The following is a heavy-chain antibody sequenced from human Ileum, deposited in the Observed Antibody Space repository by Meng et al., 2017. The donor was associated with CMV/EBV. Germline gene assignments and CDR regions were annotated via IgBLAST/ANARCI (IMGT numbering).Heavy chain of an antibody. J-gene: IGHJ4*02. D-gene: IGHD3-16*01. CDR3: ARGPGGFGDFNFDY. Sequence: QVRLRGSGPGLVKPSETLSLPCTVSGDSITSFYWSWIRQPAGKALEWIGRIYHGGSTNYNPSLKSRVTLSVDTSKNQFSMRLTSVTAADTAVYYCARGPGGFGDFNFDYWGQGTLVTVSS. V-gene: IGHV4-4*07. CDR2: IYHGGST. CDR1: GDSITSFY.